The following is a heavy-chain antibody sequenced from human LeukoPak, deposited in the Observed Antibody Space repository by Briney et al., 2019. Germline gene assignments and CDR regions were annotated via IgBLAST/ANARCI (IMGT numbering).Heavy chain of an antibody. CDR2: IYYSGTT. V-gene: IGHV4-61*01. Sequence: SETLSLTCTVSAYSISSDYYWSWIRQSPGKGLEWIGYIYYSGTTNYNPSLKSRVTISVDTSKNQFSLKLSTVTAADTAVYFCSRAVAGSVGWFDPWGQGTLVTVSS. J-gene: IGHJ5*02. CDR1: AYSISSDYY. D-gene: IGHD6-19*01. CDR3: SRAVAGSVGWFDP.